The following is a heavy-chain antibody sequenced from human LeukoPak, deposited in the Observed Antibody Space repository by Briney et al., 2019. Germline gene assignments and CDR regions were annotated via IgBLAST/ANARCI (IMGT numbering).Heavy chain of an antibody. V-gene: IGHV1-2*02. CDR2: INPNSGGT. J-gene: IGHJ4*02. Sequence: GASVKVSCKASGYTFTGYYMHWVRQAPGQGLEWMGWINPNSGGTNYAQKFQGRVTMTRDTSISTAYMELSRLRSDDTAVYYCARGKIGDYYDSSGYQYYFDYWGQGTLVTVSS. CDR1: GYTFTGYY. D-gene: IGHD3-22*01. CDR3: ARGKIGDYYDSSGYQYYFDY.